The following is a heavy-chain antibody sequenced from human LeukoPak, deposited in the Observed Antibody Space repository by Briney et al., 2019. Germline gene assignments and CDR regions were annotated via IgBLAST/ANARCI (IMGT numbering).Heavy chain of an antibody. CDR1: GFTFSSYW. CDR2: INSDGSST. J-gene: IGHJ4*02. Sequence: GGSLRLSCAASGFTFSSYWMHWVRQAPGKGLVWVSRINSDGSSTSYADSVKGRFTISRDNAKNSLYLQMNSLRAEDTAVYYCARGGAADARYYFDYWGQGTLVTVSS. D-gene: IGHD6-13*01. V-gene: IGHV3-74*01. CDR3: ARGGAADARYYFDY.